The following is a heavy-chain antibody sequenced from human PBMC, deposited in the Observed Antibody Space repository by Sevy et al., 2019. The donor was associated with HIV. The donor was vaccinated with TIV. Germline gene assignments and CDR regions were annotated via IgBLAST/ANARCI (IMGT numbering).Heavy chain of an antibody. J-gene: IGHJ5*02. CDR3: ARDRGVAAAGTGAWFDP. CDR1: GFTFSSYA. Sequence: GGSLRLSCAASGFTFSSYAMHWVRQAPGKGLEWVAVISYDGSNKYYADSVKGRFTISRDNSKNTLYLQMNSLRAEDTAVYYCARDRGVAAAGTGAWFDPWCQGTLVTVSS. CDR2: ISYDGSNK. D-gene: IGHD6-13*01. V-gene: IGHV3-30-3*01.